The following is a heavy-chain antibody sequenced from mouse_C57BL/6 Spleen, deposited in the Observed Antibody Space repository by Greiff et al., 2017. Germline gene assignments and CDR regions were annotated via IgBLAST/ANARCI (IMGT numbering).Heavy chain of an antibody. V-gene: IGHV1-64*01. CDR2: IHPTSGST. J-gene: IGHJ4*01. CDR3: AGYSSSDDYAMGY. CDR1: GYTFTSYW. D-gene: IGHD1-1*01. Sequence: QVQLQQPGAELVKPGASVKLSCKASGYTFTSYWMHWVKQRPGQGLEWMGMIHPTSGSTNYNEKFTSKATLTVDTSSSTAYMQLSSLTSEDSAVDYYAGYSSSDDYAMGYWGQGTSVTVSS.